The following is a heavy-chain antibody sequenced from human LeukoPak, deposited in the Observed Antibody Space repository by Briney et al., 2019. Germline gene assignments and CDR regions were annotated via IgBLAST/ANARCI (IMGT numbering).Heavy chain of an antibody. CDR3: ARDLFTQYYYYMDV. V-gene: IGHV1-69*05. D-gene: IGHD3-3*01. J-gene: IGHJ6*03. CDR1: GGTFSNYA. CDR2: IIPMFGTT. Sequence: GASVKVSCKASGGTFSNYAISWVRQAPGQGLEWMGGIIPMFGTTNYARKFQGRVTITTDEFTSTAYMELSSLRSEDAAVYFCARDLFTQYYYYMDVWGKGTTVTVSS.